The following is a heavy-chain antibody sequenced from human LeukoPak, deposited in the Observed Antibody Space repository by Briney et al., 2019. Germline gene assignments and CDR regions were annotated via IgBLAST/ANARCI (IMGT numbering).Heavy chain of an antibody. Sequence: GGSLRLSCAASGFTFSSYAMHWVRQAPGKGLEWVAVISYDGSNKYYADSVKGRFTISRDNSKNTLYLQMNSLRAEDTAVYYCARDTGGRYQLLYRYYYGMDVWGQGTTVTVSS. CDR3: ARDTGGRYQLLYRYYYGMDV. V-gene: IGHV3-30-3*01. J-gene: IGHJ6*02. D-gene: IGHD2-2*02. CDR2: ISYDGSNK. CDR1: GFTFSSYA.